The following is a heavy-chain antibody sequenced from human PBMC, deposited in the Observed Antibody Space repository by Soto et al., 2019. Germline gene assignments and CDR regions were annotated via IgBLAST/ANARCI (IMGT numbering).Heavy chain of an antibody. V-gene: IGHV4-34*01. CDR2: INHSGST. CDR1: GGSFIGYY. D-gene: IGHD3-22*01. CDR3: ARGHKYYYDSSGYYYFDY. J-gene: IGHJ4*02. Sequence: SETLSLTCAFYGGSFIGYYWSWIRQPPGKGLEWIGEINHSGSTNYNPSLKSRVTISVDTSKNQFSLKLSSVTAADTAVYYCARGHKYYYDSSGYYYFDYWGQGTLVTVSS.